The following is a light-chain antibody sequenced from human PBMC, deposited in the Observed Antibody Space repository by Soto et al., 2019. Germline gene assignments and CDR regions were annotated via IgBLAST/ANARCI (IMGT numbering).Light chain of an antibody. CDR2: DAS. CDR3: QQYNSYSWT. Sequence: DIQMTQSPSTLSASVGERVTITCRASQSISVWMAWYQQKPGRAPKLLIYDASNLESGVPSRFSGSGSGTEFTLASSRLQPDDFATYYCQQYNSYSWTFGQGTKVEIK. CDR1: QSISVW. J-gene: IGKJ1*01. V-gene: IGKV1-5*01.